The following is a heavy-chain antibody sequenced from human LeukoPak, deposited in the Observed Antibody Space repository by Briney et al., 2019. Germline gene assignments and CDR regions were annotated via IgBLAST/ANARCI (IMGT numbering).Heavy chain of an antibody. D-gene: IGHD3-16*01. CDR3: ARDSRGTTFDY. J-gene: IGHJ4*02. V-gene: IGHV3-7*01. CDR1: GLTFSTYW. CDR2: TNEHETGK. Sequence: PGGSLRLSCVVSGLTFSTYWMSWVRQAPGKGLEWVGQTNEHETGKYYGDAVRGRFTIYRDNAKKSLYLQMNSLRAEDTAVYYCARDSRGTTFDYWGQGTLVTVSS.